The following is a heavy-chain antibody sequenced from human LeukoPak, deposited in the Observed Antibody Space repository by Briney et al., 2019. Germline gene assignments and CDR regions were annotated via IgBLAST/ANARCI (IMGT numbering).Heavy chain of an antibody. CDR2: ISSSSSYI. V-gene: IGHV3-21*01. Sequence: GRSLRLSCAASGFTFSSYSMNWVRQAPGKELEWVSSISSSSSYIYYADSVKGRFTISRDNAKNSLYLQMNSLRAEDTAVYYCARDVGSGSYSYWGQGTLVTVSS. D-gene: IGHD3-10*01. CDR1: GFTFSSYS. J-gene: IGHJ4*02. CDR3: ARDVGSGSYSY.